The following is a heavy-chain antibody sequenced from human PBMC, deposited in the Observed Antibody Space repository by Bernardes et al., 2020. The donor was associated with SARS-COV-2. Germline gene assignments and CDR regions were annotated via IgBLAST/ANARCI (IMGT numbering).Heavy chain of an antibody. CDR2: NYYSGST. CDR3: ARHFYYCIGASCYPEYYFDH. J-gene: IGHJ4*02. D-gene: IGHD2-15*01. CDR1: GGSISRSSYF. V-gene: IGHV4-39*01. Sequence: TLSLTCIVSGGSISRSSYFWGWIRQPPGKGLEWIGSNYYSGSTYYNPSLKSRVTISVDTSKNQFSLKLNSVTAADTAVYVCARHFYYCIGASCYPEYYFDHWGQGTLVTVSS.